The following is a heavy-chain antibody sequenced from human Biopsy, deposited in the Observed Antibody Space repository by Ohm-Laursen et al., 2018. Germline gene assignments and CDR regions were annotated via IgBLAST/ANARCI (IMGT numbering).Heavy chain of an antibody. CDR2: IYYSGST. D-gene: IGHD6-25*01. Sequence: TLSLTCTVSGGSISSHDYYWTWIRQHPGKGLEWIGYIYYSGSTYYNPSLKSRISMSVDTSRNQFSLKLNSVTAADTAVYYCAREAAIIDPRTRAFDYWGQGTLVTVSS. CDR3: AREAAIIDPRTRAFDY. V-gene: IGHV4-31*03. CDR1: GGSISSHDYY. J-gene: IGHJ4*02.